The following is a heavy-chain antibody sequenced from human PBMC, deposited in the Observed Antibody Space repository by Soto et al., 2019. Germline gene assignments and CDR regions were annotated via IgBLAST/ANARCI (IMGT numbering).Heavy chain of an antibody. J-gene: IGHJ5*01. V-gene: IGHV3-23*01. CDR1: GFSFSSYS. D-gene: IGHD2-8*02. CDR3: TKNLGDYISGAFRWLDS. Sequence: PGGSLRLSCAASGFSFSSYSMTWVRQAPGKGLDWVSSISGGAVNTYYADSVKGRFSISRDNSKNTLSLEMNSLGGEDTAVYYCTKNLGDYISGAFRWLDSWGQGTLVTVSS. CDR2: ISGGAVNT.